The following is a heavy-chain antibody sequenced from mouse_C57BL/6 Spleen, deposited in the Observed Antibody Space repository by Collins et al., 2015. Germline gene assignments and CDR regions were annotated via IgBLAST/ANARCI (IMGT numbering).Heavy chain of an antibody. V-gene: IGHV1-69*02. CDR1: GYTFTSYW. CDR3: TRDSNAMDY. Sequence: QVQLQQPGAELVRPGASVKLSCKASGYTFTSYWINWVKQRPGQGLEWIGNIYPSDSYTNYNQKFKDKATLTVDKSSSTAYMQLSSPTSEDSAVYYCTRDSNAMDYWGQGTSVTVSS. CDR2: IYPSDSYT. J-gene: IGHJ4*01.